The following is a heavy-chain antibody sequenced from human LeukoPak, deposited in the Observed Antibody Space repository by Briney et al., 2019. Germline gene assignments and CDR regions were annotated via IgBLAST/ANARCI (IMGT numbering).Heavy chain of an antibody. CDR3: ARVLRYDFWSAYYFDY. CDR2: ISTYNGNT. J-gene: IGHJ4*02. D-gene: IGHD3-3*01. V-gene: IGHV1-18*04. Sequence: ASVKVSCKASGYTLTDYYMHWVRPAPGQGLEWMAWISTYNGNTNYAQKVQGRATMTTDTSTSTAYMELRSLRSDDTAVYYCARVLRYDFWSAYYFDYWRQGTLVTVSS. CDR1: GYTLTDYY.